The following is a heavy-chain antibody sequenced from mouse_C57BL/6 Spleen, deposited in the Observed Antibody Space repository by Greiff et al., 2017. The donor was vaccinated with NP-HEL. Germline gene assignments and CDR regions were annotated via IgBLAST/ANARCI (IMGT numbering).Heavy chain of an antibody. CDR1: GYTFTSYW. V-gene: IGHV1-53*01. J-gene: IGHJ4*01. CDR2: INPSNGGT. D-gene: IGHD2-14*01. CDR3: ARSDRDLYAMDY. Sequence: QVQLKQSGTELVKPGASVKLSCKASGYTFTSYWMHWVKQRPGQGLEWIGNINPSNGGTNYNEKFKSKATLTVDKSSSTAYMQLSSLTSEDSAVYYCARSDRDLYAMDYWGQGTSVTVSS.